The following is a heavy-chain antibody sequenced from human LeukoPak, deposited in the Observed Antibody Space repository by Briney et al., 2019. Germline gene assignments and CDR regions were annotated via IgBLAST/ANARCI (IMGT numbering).Heavy chain of an antibody. Sequence: PGGSLRLSCAASGFTVSSYYMNWVRQAPGKGLEWVSIIYSGGDTYYADSVKGRFTISRDNSKNTLYLQMNSLRAEDTAVYYCTRGPGSTWYSDYWGQGTLVTVSS. D-gene: IGHD6-13*01. V-gene: IGHV3-66*02. CDR3: TRGPGSTWYSDY. J-gene: IGHJ4*02. CDR1: GFTVSSYY. CDR2: IYSGGDT.